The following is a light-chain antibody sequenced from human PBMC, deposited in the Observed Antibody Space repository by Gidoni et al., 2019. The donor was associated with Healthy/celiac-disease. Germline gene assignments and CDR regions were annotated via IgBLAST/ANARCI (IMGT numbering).Light chain of an antibody. CDR1: QSVSSN. Sequence: EIVMTQSPATLSVSPGERATLSCRASQSVSSNLAWYQQKPGQAPRLLIYGASTRATGIPARFSGSGSGTEFTLTISSLQSEDFAVYYCQQYNNWPPRFGFTFGPGTKVDIK. V-gene: IGKV3-15*01. CDR3: QQYNNWPPRFGFT. J-gene: IGKJ3*01. CDR2: GAS.